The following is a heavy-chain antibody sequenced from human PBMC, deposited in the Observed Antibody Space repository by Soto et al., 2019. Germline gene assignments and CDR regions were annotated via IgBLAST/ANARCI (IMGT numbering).Heavy chain of an antibody. V-gene: IGHV3-9*01. CDR3: AKAIASTHPLYCSGGSCFDPTFGGVIVGPHAFDI. CDR1: GFTFDDYA. CDR2: ISWNSGSI. Sequence: GGSLRLSCAASGFTFDDYAMHWVRQAPGKGLEWVSGISWNSGSIGYADSVKGRFTISRDNAKNSLYLQMNSLRAEDTALYYCAKAIASTHPLYCSGGSCFDPTFGGVIVGPHAFDIWGQGTMVTVSS. D-gene: IGHD2-15*01. J-gene: IGHJ3*02.